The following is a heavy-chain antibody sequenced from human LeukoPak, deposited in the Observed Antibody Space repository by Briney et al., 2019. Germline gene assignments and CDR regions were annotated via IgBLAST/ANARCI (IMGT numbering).Heavy chain of an antibody. CDR2: VSVYNGNT. Sequence: SVQVSCKDSGYTFPRYGIRWLRQAPGQGLEGMGWVSVYNGNTNYAQKLQGRVTMTTDTSTSTAYMELRSLRSDDTAVYYCASFSSSSGEAFDIWGQGTMVTVSS. CDR3: ASFSSSSGEAFDI. V-gene: IGHV1-18*01. J-gene: IGHJ3*02. CDR1: GYTFPRYG. D-gene: IGHD6-6*01.